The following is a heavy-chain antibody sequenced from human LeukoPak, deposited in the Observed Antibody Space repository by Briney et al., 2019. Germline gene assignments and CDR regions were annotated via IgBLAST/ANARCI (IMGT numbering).Heavy chain of an antibody. V-gene: IGHV3-23*01. Sequence: PGGSLRLSCAASGFTFSSYAMSWVRQAPGKGLEWVSAISGSGGSTYYADSVKGRFTISRDNSKNTLYLQMNSLRAEETAVYYCAKVSSSWYLSDYWGQGTLVTVSS. CDR2: ISGSGGST. D-gene: IGHD6-13*01. CDR1: GFTFSSYA. CDR3: AKVSSSWYLSDY. J-gene: IGHJ4*02.